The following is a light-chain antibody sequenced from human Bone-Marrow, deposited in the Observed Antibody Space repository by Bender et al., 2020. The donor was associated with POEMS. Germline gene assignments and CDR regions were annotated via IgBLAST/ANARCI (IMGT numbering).Light chain of an antibody. V-gene: IGLV2-14*03. CDR2: DVT. CDR1: SSDVGDYNY. Sequence: QSALTQPRSVSGSPGQSVTISCTGTSSDVGDYNYVSWYQHHPGTAPKLMIYDVTNRPSGVSDRFSGSKSGNTASLTISGLQTEDEAAYYCSSYTRSSTLVVFGGGTKLTVL. J-gene: IGLJ2*01. CDR3: SSYTRSSTLVV.